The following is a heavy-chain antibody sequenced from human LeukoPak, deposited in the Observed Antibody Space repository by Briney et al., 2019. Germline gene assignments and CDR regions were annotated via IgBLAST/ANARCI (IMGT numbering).Heavy chain of an antibody. CDR3: ARGSQPAMGAARPSYGAFDI. CDR1: GDSVSSNSAA. D-gene: IGHD6-6*01. J-gene: IGHJ3*02. CDR2: TYYRSKWYN. V-gene: IGHV6-1*01. Sequence: PSQTLSLTCAISGDSVSSNSAAWNWIRQSPSRGLEWLGRTYYRSKWYNDYAVSVKSRITINPDTSKNQFSLQLNSVTPEDTAVYYCARGSQPAMGAARPSYGAFDIWGQGTMVTVSS.